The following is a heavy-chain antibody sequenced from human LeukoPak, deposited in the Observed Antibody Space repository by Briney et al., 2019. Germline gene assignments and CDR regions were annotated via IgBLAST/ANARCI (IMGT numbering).Heavy chain of an antibody. J-gene: IGHJ2*01. V-gene: IGHV4-34*01. CDR3: ARDRRGGWKFPRWYFDL. D-gene: IGHD6-19*01. CDR1: GGSFSGYY. Sequence: PSETLSLTCAVYGGSFSGYYWSWVRQPPGKGLEWIGEINHSGSTNYNPSLKSRVTISVDTSKNQFSLKLSSVTAADTAVYYCARDRRGGWKFPRWYFDLWGRGTLVTVSS. CDR2: INHSGST.